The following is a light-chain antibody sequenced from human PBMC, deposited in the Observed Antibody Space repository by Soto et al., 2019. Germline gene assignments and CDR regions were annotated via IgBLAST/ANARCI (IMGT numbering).Light chain of an antibody. CDR3: QQYDIWPPWT. CDR2: DAS. CDR1: QSVGRK. Sequence: EIEMTQSPATLSVSPGERATLSCRSSQSVGRKLAWYQQKPGQAPRLLIYDASNRAMGVPARFSGSGSGTEFTLPISSLQSEDDAVYHCQQYDIWPPWTFGQGTKGEI. J-gene: IGKJ1*01. V-gene: IGKV3-15*01.